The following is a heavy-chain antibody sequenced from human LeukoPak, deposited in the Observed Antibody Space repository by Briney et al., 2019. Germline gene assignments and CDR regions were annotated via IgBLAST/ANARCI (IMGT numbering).Heavy chain of an antibody. D-gene: IGHD3-9*01. Sequence: GESLEISCKDSGYSFNIYWIGWVRQKPGKGLEWMGIIYPGDSDTRYSPSFQGQVTISADRSISTAYLQWSSLKASDTAIYYCARRNFDWSYFDYWGQGTLVTVSS. CDR3: ARRNFDWSYFDY. CDR2: IYPGDSDT. CDR1: GYSFNIYW. V-gene: IGHV5-51*01. J-gene: IGHJ4*02.